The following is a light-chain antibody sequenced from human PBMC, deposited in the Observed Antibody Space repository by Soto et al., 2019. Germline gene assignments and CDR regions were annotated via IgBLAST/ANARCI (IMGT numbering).Light chain of an antibody. J-gene: IGLJ1*01. CDR2: GYT. CDR1: SSNIGSNYD. V-gene: IGLV1-40*01. Sequence: QSALTQPPSVSGAPGQTVTISCAGTSSNIGSNYDVHWYQHLPGTAPKLLIFGYTNRPSGVPDRFSGSKSGTTASLTISGLQAEDEADYYCSSYTSTSSYVFATGTKVTVL. CDR3: SSYTSTSSYV.